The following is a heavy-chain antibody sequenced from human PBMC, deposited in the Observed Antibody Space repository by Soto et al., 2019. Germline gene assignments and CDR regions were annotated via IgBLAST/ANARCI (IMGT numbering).Heavy chain of an antibody. CDR2: ISGSGGST. CDR3: AKDRPGIQLWSMNLLFEY. D-gene: IGHD5-18*01. V-gene: IGHV3-23*01. J-gene: IGHJ4*02. Sequence: GWSLRLSCAASGFTFSSYAMSLVRQAPGKGLEWVSAISGSGGSTYYADSVKGRFTISRDNSKNTLYLQMKSLRAEDTAVYYCAKDRPGIQLWSMNLLFEYWGQGTLVTVSS. CDR1: GFTFSSYA.